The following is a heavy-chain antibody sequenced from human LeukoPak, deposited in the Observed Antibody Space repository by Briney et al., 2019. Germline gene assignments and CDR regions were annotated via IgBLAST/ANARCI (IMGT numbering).Heavy chain of an antibody. J-gene: IGHJ6*03. CDR3: ARRSIAAAGIGYYYYYMDV. CDR2: IYYSGSA. CDR1: GGSISSSSYY. D-gene: IGHD6-13*01. Sequence: SETLSLTCTVSGGSISSSSYYWGWIRQPPGKGLEWIGSIYYSGSAYYNPSLKSRVTISVDTSKNQFSLKLSSVTAADTAVYYCARRSIAAAGIGYYYYYMDVWGKGTTVTVSS. V-gene: IGHV4-39*07.